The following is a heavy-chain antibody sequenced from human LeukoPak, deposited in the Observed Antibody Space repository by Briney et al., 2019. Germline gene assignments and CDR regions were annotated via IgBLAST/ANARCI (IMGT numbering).Heavy chain of an antibody. CDR2: IYYSGST. V-gene: IGHV4-59*11. CDR3: AREGQDSSGYYYLDH. Sequence: SETLSLTCTVSGGSISSHYWSWIRQPPGKGLEWIGYIYYSGSTNYNPSLKSRVTMSVDTSKNQFSLKLSSVTAADTAVYYCAREGQDSSGYYYLDHWGQGTLANVSS. J-gene: IGHJ4*02. CDR1: GGSISSHY. D-gene: IGHD3-22*01.